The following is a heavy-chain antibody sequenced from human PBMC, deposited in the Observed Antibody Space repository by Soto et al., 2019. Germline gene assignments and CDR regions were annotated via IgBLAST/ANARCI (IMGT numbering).Heavy chain of an antibody. CDR1: GGSISSGGYY. D-gene: IGHD5-18*01. V-gene: IGHV4-31*03. CDR3: ARVNSYGYSYYYYYGMDV. Sequence: LSLTCTVSGGSISSGGYYWSWIRQHPGKGLEWIGYIYYSGSTYYNPSLKSRVTISVDTSKNQFSLKLSSVTAADTAVYYCARVNSYGYSYYYYYGMDVWGQGTTVTVSS. CDR2: IYYSGST. J-gene: IGHJ6*02.